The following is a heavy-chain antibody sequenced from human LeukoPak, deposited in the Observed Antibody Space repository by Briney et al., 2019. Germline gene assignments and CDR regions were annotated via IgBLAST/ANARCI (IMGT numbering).Heavy chain of an antibody. CDR1: GFTFDDYA. V-gene: IGHV3-43*02. CDR3: AKIFPVDCSSTCCYIPV. CDR2: ISGDGGST. J-gene: IGHJ4*02. Sequence: PGGSLRLSCAASGFTFDDYAMHWVRQAPGKGLEWVSLISGDGGSTYYADSVKGRFTISRDNSKNSLYLQMNSLRTEDTALYYCAKIFPVDCSSTCCYIPVWGQGTLVTVSS. D-gene: IGHD2-2*02.